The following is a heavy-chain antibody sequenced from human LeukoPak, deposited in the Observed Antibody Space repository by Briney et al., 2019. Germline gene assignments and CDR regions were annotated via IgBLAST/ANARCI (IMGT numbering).Heavy chain of an antibody. D-gene: IGHD2-15*01. CDR1: GFTFSSYG. Sequence: GGSLRLSCAASGFTFSSYGMHWVRQAPGKGLEWVAVISYDGSNKYYADSVKGRFTISRDNSKNALYLQMNSLRAEDTAVYYCAKDRGVVVVAATHHYYYYGMDVWGQGTTVTVSS. V-gene: IGHV3-30*18. J-gene: IGHJ6*02. CDR3: AKDRGVVVVAATHHYYYYGMDV. CDR2: ISYDGSNK.